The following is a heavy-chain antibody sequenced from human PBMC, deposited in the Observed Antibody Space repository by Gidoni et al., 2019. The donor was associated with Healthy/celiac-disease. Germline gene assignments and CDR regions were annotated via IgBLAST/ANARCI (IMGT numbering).Heavy chain of an antibody. D-gene: IGHD5-18*01. J-gene: IGHJ6*02. V-gene: IGHV1-69*02. CDR2: IIPILGIA. Sequence: QVQLVQSGAEVKKPGSSVKVSCKASGGTFSSYTISWVRQAPGQGLEWMGRIIPILGIANYAQKFQCRVTITADKSTSTADMELSSLRSEDTAVYYCARSRGYSYGHYGMDVWGQGTTVTVSS. CDR1: GGTFSSYT. CDR3: ARSRGYSYGHYGMDV.